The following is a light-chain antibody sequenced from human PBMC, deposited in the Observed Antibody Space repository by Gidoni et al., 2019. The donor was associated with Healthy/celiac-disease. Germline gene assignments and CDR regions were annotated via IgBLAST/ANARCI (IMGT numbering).Light chain of an antibody. CDR1: QSISSY. V-gene: IGKV1-39*01. J-gene: IGKJ2*04. Sequence: DIQMTQSPSSLSASVGDRVTITCRASQSISSYVNWYQQKPGKAPKLLIYAASSLQSGVPSRCSGSGSVTDCSLTIISLQPEDFATFYCQQSYSTPLCSFGQGTQLEIK. CDR2: AAS. CDR3: QQSYSTPLCS.